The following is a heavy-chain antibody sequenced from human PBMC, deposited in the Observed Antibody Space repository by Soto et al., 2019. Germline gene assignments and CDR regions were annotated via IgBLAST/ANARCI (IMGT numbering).Heavy chain of an antibody. D-gene: IGHD3-16*01. Sequence: GGSLRLSCAASGFTFRSNWMSWVRQAPGKGLEWVANIKQDGSEKYYVDSVKGRFTISRDNAKNSLYLQMNSLRAEDTAVYYCSTSGGGWLQPPVWGQGTLVTVSS. CDR2: IKQDGSEK. J-gene: IGHJ4*02. V-gene: IGHV3-7*03. CDR3: STSGGGWLQPPV. CDR1: GFTFRSNW.